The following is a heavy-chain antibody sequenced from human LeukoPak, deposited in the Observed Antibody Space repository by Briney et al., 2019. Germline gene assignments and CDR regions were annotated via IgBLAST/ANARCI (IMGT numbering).Heavy chain of an antibody. CDR3: AIAYYYGSGSYYRGGFDP. J-gene: IGHJ5*02. D-gene: IGHD3-10*01. CDR2: IYYTGST. CDR1: GGSVSSNDYY. Sequence: SETLSLTCTVSGGSVSSNDYYWGWIRQPPGKGLGWIGSIYYTGSTYYTPPLKSRVTISVDTSKNQFSLKLSSVTAADTAVYYCAIAYYYGSGSYYRGGFDPWGQGTLVTVSS. V-gene: IGHV4-39*07.